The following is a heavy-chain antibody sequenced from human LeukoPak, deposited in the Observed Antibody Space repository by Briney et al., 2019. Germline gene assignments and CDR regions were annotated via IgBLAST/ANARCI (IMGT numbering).Heavy chain of an antibody. V-gene: IGHV3-7*01. J-gene: IGHJ3*02. CDR3: ARQKYSSGWYGRQAFDI. D-gene: IGHD6-19*01. Sequence: GGSLRLSCAASGFTFSSYWMSWVRQAPGKGLEWVANIKQDGSEKYYVDSVKGRFTISRDNAKNSLYLQMNSLRAKDTAVYYCARQKYSSGWYGRQAFDIWGQGTMVTVSS. CDR2: IKQDGSEK. CDR1: GFTFSSYW.